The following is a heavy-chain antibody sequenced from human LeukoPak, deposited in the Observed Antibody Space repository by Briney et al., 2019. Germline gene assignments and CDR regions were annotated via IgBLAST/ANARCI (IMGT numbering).Heavy chain of an antibody. Sequence: APVKVSCKASGYTFTSYGISWVRQAPGQGLEWTGWISAYNGNTNYAQKLQGRVTMTTDTSTSTAYMELRSLRSDDTAVYYCARDFRRYCGGDCYGMDVWGQGTTVTVSS. J-gene: IGHJ6*02. CDR1: GYTFTSYG. CDR2: ISAYNGNT. D-gene: IGHD2-21*01. CDR3: ARDFRRYCGGDCYGMDV. V-gene: IGHV1-18*01.